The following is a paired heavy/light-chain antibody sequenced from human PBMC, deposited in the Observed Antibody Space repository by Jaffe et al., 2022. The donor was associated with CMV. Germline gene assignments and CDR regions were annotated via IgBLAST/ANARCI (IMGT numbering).Light chain of an antibody. V-gene: IGLV3-25*03. Sequence: SYELTQPPSVSVSPGQTARISCSGDALPKQYAYWYQQKPGQAPVVLIYKDSERPSGIPERFSGSTSGTTATLTISGVQAEDEADYYCQSTDSSATYGVFGGGTKLTVL. CDR1: ALPKQY. CDR3: QSTDSSATYGV. J-gene: IGLJ3*02. CDR2: KDS.
Heavy chain of an antibody. CDR2: IYPGDSDS. CDR1: GYSFTKYW. CDR3: ARLGYSYGGAGGRYGMDV. V-gene: IGHV5-51*01. D-gene: IGHD5-18*01. Sequence: EVQLVQSGAEVKKPGESLKISCKGSGYSFTKYWIGWVRQMPGKGLEWMGIIYPGDSDSRYSPSFQGQVTFSADKSSSTAYLQWSSLKASDTAMYYCARLGYSYGGAGGRYGMDVWGQGTTVTVSS. J-gene: IGHJ6*02.